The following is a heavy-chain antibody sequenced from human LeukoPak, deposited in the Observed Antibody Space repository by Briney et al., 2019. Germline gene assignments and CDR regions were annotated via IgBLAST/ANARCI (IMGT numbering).Heavy chain of an antibody. J-gene: IGHJ5*02. CDR3: ARGVVAATHWFDP. V-gene: IGHV4-39*07. Sequence: SETLSLTCTVSGGSISSSSYYWGWIRQSPGKGLEWIGSIYYTGSTYYNPSLKSRVTISVDTSKNQFSLKLSSVTAADTAVYYCARGVVAATHWFDPWGQGTLVTVSS. D-gene: IGHD2-15*01. CDR1: GGSISSSSYY. CDR2: IYYTGST.